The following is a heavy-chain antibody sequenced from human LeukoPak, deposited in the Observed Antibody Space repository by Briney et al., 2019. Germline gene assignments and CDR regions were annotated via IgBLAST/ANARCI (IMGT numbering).Heavy chain of an antibody. Sequence: PGGSLRLSCAASGFTFSSYGMHWVRQAPGKGLEWVAVISYDGSNKYYADSVKGRFTISRDNSKNTLYLQMNSLRAEDTAVYYCVKARPPYGSGKYCDSWGQGTLVTVSS. CDR3: VKARPPYGSGKYCDS. V-gene: IGHV3-30*18. CDR1: GFTFSSYG. CDR2: ISYDGSNK. D-gene: IGHD3-10*01. J-gene: IGHJ4*02.